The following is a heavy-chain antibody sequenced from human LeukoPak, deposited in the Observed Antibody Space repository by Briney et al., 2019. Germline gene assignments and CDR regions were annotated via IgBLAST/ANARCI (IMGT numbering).Heavy chain of an antibody. CDR3: ARRPGYSSGWYGY. V-gene: IGHV4-34*01. CDR1: GGSFSGYY. D-gene: IGHD6-19*01. CDR2: INHSGST. Sequence: PSETLSLTCAVYGGSFSGYYWSWIRQPPGKGLEWIGEINHSGSTNYNPSLKSRVTISVDTSKNQFSLKLSSVTAADTAVYYCARRPGYSSGWYGYWGQGTLVTVSS. J-gene: IGHJ4*02.